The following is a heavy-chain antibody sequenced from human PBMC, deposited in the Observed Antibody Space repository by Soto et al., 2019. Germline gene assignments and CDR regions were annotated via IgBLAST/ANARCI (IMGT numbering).Heavy chain of an antibody. CDR2: IRSKANSYAT. J-gene: IGHJ4*02. Sequence: PGGSLRLSCAASGFPFSGSAMHWVRPASGKGLEWVGRIRSKANSYATAYAASVKGRFTISRDDSKNTAYLQMNSLKTEDTAVYYCTRGALYYDILTGYYQYYFDYWGQGTLVTVSS. CDR1: GFPFSGSA. D-gene: IGHD3-9*01. CDR3: TRGALYYDILTGYYQYYFDY. V-gene: IGHV3-73*01.